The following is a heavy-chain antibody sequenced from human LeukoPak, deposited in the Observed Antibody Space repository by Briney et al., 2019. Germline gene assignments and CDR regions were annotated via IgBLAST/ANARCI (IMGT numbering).Heavy chain of an antibody. CDR3: ARELWFGELNWFDP. Sequence: ASETLSLTCTVSGGSISSYYWSWIRQPPGKGLEWIGYIYYSGSTNYNPSPKSRITISVDTSKNQFSLKLSSVTAADTAVYYCARELWFGELNWFDPWGQGTLVTVSS. V-gene: IGHV4-59*01. CDR1: GGSISSYY. D-gene: IGHD3-10*01. CDR2: IYYSGST. J-gene: IGHJ5*02.